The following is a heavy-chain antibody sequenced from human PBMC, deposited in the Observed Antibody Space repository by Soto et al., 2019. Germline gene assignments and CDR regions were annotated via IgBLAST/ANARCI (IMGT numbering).Heavy chain of an antibody. CDR3: AKHDLWDFPDF. CDR1: GDSFSRREHY. V-gene: IGHV4-39*01. Sequence: QLLLQQSGPGLLKPSETLSRPCTVSGDSFSRREHYWGWIRQPPGKGLEWIGSIFYSGSTYYNPSLKSRVTISVDTSKNQFSLKVSSVTAADPAVDYCAKHDLWDFPDFWGEGTLFAVCS. D-gene: IGHD1-26*01. CDR2: IFYSGST. J-gene: IGHJ4*02.